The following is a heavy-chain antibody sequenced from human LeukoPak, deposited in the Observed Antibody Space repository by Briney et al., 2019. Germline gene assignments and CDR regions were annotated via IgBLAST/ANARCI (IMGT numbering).Heavy chain of an antibody. V-gene: IGHV3-30*02. CDR3: ARDRDSRSYYILY. J-gene: IGHJ4*02. CDR1: GFSFSSYG. Sequence: GGSLRLSCAASGFSFSSYGIHWVRQAPGKGLEWVAFINYDGNNKYFADSVKGRFTISRDNSKNAVYLEMNSLRDGDTAVYYCARDRDSRSYYILYWGQGTLVTVSS. CDR2: INYDGNNK. D-gene: IGHD3-10*01.